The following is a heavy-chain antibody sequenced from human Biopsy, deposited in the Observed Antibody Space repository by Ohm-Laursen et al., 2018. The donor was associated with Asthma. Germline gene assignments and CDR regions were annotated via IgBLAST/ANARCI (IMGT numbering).Heavy chain of an antibody. Sequence: GSLRLSCAASGFTFSNAWMSWVRQAPGKGLEWVGRIKSKTDGGTTDHAAPVKGRFTISRDNSKHTLYLQMNSLKTADTVVYYCTTRPIAANRLDPWGQGTLVTVSS. CDR2: IKSKTDGGTT. V-gene: IGHV3-15*01. D-gene: IGHD2-15*01. CDR3: TTRPIAANRLDP. J-gene: IGHJ5*02. CDR1: GFTFSNAW.